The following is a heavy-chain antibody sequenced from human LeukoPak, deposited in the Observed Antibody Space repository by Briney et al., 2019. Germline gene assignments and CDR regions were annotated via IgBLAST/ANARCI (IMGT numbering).Heavy chain of an antibody. D-gene: IGHD3-22*01. J-gene: IGHJ4*02. CDR2: FDPEDGET. V-gene: IGHV1-24*01. Sequence: ASVTVSCKVSGYTLTELSMHWVRQAPGKGLEWMGGFDPEDGETIYAQKFQGRVTMTEDTSTDTAYMELSSLRSEDTDVYYCATIDGHYDSSGYWGQGTLVIVSS. CDR3: ATIDGHYDSSGY. CDR1: GYTLTELS.